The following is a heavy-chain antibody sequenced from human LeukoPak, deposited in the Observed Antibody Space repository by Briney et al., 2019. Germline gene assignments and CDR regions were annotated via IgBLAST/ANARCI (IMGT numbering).Heavy chain of an antibody. V-gene: IGHV1-2*02. Sequence: SVKVSCKASGYTFTGYYMHWVRQAPGQGLEWMGWINPNSGGTNYAQKFQVRVTMTRDTSISTAYMELSRLRSDDTAVYYCARDRIRIAVAGPIDYWGQGTLVTVSS. CDR3: ARDRIRIAVAGPIDY. D-gene: IGHD6-19*01. J-gene: IGHJ4*02. CDR2: INPNSGGT. CDR1: GYTFTGYY.